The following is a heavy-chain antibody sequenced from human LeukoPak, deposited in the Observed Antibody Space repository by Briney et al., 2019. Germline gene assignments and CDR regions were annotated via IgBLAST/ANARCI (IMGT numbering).Heavy chain of an antibody. D-gene: IGHD6-13*01. CDR3: ARGLLAAAANYYYYYMDV. CDR2: MNPNSGNT. Sequence: ASVKVSCKASGYTFTSYDINWVRQATGQGLEWMGWMNPNSGNTGYAQKFQGRVTMTRNTSISTAYMELSSLRSEDTAVYYCARGLLAAAANYYYYYMDVWGKGTTVTVSS. CDR1: GYTFTSYD. V-gene: IGHV1-8*01. J-gene: IGHJ6*03.